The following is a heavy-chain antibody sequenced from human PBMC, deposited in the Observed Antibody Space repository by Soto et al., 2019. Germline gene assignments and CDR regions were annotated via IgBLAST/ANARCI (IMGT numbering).Heavy chain of an antibody. CDR2: INGDGSST. CDR3: ARESDGANSW. J-gene: IGHJ4*02. CDR1: GFTFSSYW. Sequence: PGGSLRLSCAASGFTFSSYWMHWVRQAPGKGLVWVSRINGDGSSTGYADSVKGRFTISRDNAKNTLYLQMNSLRAEDTAVYYCARESDGANSWWGQGTLVTVSS. V-gene: IGHV3-74*01. D-gene: IGHD4-17*01.